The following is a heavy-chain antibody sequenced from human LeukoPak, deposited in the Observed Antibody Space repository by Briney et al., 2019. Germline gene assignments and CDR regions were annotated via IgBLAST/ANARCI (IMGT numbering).Heavy chain of an antibody. J-gene: IGHJ3*02. Sequence: SETLSLTCTVSGGSISSSSYHWGWIRQPPGKGLEWIGSIYYSGNTYYNPSLKSRVTISVDTSKNQFSLKVSSVTAADTAVYYCARDTSYNSSSTDAFDIWGQGTMVTVSS. CDR2: IYYSGNT. D-gene: IGHD6-13*01. CDR1: GGSISSSSYH. CDR3: ARDTSYNSSSTDAFDI. V-gene: IGHV4-39*07.